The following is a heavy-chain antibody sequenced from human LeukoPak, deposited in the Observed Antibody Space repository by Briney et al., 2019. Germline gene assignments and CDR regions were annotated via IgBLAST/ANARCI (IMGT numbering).Heavy chain of an antibody. CDR1: GGSISSSSYY. CDR2: IYYSGST. J-gene: IGHJ4*02. CDR3: ARGYSIDY. D-gene: IGHD4-11*01. Sequence: PSETLSLTCTVSGGSISSSSYYWGWIRQPPGKGLDWIGSIYYSGSTYYNPSLKSRVTISVDTSKNQFSLKLSSVTAADTAMYYCARGYSIDYWGQGTLVTVSS. V-gene: IGHV4-39*07.